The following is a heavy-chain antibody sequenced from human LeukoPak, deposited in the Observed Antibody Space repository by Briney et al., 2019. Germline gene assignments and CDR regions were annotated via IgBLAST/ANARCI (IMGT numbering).Heavy chain of an antibody. CDR2: ISGGGGST. CDR3: AKGGYCSSTSCYVGWFDP. CDR1: GFTFSSYV. V-gene: IGHV3-23*01. Sequence: PGGSLRLSCAASGFTFSSYVMNWVRQAPGKGLEWVSVISGGGGSTYYADSVKGRFTNSRDNSKNTLFLQMNSLRAEDTAVYYCAKGGYCSSTSCYVGWFDPWGQGTLVTVSS. J-gene: IGHJ5*02. D-gene: IGHD2-2*01.